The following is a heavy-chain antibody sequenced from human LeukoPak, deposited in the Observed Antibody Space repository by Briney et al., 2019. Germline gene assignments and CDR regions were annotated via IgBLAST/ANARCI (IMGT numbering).Heavy chain of an antibody. V-gene: IGHV3-23*01. D-gene: IGHD3-16*01. CDR2: IRGNGEK. CDR1: GFIFSTFA. J-gene: IGHJ4*02. CDR3: ARASWVSSTDAVR. Sequence: GGSPRLSCAASGFIFSTFAMSWVRQGPARGGEWVSSIRGNGEKFYAASVQGRFTLSSDSSRNTVYLQLNNLRVEDTAIYYCARASWVSSTDAVRWGQGTLVTVSS.